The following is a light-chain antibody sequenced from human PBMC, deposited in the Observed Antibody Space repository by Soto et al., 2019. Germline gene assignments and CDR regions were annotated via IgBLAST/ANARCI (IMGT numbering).Light chain of an antibody. Sequence: EITLTHSPDTLSLSTGERATLSCRASQNVINTYLAWDQQKPGEAPSLLIYGASSRASGIADRFSGSGSGTTFTLTLTRLEPEDFAVYYCQQYVGTSITFGQGTRLQIK. V-gene: IGKV3-20*01. J-gene: IGKJ5*01. CDR2: GAS. CDR1: QNVINTY. CDR3: QQYVGTSIT.